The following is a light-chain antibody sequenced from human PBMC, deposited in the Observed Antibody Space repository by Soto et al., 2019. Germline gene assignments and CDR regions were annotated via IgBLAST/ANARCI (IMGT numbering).Light chain of an antibody. V-gene: IGKV3-15*01. CDR2: GAS. CDR1: QSISNN. Sequence: ELVLTQSPATLSVFPGEGATLSCRASQSISNNLVWYQQKPGQAPRLLIYGASTRASGIPARFSGSGSGTEFTLTISSLQSEDFAVYYCQLYNNWPLLYTFGQGTRLEIK. J-gene: IGKJ2*01. CDR3: QLYNNWPLLYT.